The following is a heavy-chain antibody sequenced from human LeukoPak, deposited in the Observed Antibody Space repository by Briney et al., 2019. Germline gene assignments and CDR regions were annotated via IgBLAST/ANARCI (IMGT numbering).Heavy chain of an antibody. CDR3: ARRDGSGSYLGAFDI. D-gene: IGHD1-26*01. CDR2: IYPGDSDT. CDR1: GYSFTSYW. Sequence: GESLKISCKGSGYSFTSYWIGWVRQMPGKGLEWMGIIYPGDSDTRYSPSFQGQVTISADKSISTAYLQWSSLKASDTAMYYCARRDGSGSYLGAFDIWGQGTMVTVSS. V-gene: IGHV5-51*01. J-gene: IGHJ3*02.